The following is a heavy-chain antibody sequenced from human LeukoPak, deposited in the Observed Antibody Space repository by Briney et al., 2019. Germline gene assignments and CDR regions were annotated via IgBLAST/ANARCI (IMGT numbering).Heavy chain of an antibody. V-gene: IGHV1-2*02. CDR2: INPNSGGT. CDR3: ARDEYCSSTSCYPRGMDV. Sequence: ASVKVSCKASGYTFTSYYMHWVRQAPGQGLEWMGWINPNSGGTNYAQKFQGRVTMTRDTSISTAYMELSRLRSDDTAVYYCARDEYCSSTSCYPRGMDVWGQGTTVTVSS. CDR1: GYTFTSYY. D-gene: IGHD2-2*01. J-gene: IGHJ6*02.